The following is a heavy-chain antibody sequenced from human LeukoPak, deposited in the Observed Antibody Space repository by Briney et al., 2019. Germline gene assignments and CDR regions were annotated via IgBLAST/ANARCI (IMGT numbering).Heavy chain of an antibody. V-gene: IGHV4-39*01. J-gene: IGHJ6*02. D-gene: IGHD3-9*01. CDR2: IYYSGST. CDR1: GGSISSSSYY. CDR3: ASWLRYFDWLLYYYYGMDV. Sequence: PSETLSLTCTVSGGSISSSSYYWGWIRQPPGEGLEWIGSIYYSGSTYYNPSLKSRVTISVDTSKNQFSLKLSSVTAADTAVYYCASWLRYFDWLLYYYYGMDVWGQGTTVTVSS.